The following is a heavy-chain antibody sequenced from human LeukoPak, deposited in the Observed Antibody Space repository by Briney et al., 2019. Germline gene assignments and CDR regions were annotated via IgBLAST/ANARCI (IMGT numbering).Heavy chain of an antibody. CDR1: GFTVSSNY. CDR3: ARGTVTMVDY. D-gene: IGHD3-10*01. J-gene: IGHJ4*02. CDR2: IYSGGST. V-gene: IGHV3-66*01. Sequence: GGSLRLSCAASGFTVSSNYMSWVRQAPGRGLEWVSVIYSGGSTYYADSVKGRFTTSRDNSKNTLFLQMNSLRAGDTAVYYCARGTVTMVDYWGQGTLVTVSS.